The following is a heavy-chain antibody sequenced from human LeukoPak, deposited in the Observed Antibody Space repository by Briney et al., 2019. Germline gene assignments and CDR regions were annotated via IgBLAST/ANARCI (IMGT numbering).Heavy chain of an antibody. CDR3: ARGGY. CDR2: IYYSGST. Sequence: SETLSLTCTVSGGCISSYYWSWIRQPPGKGLEWIGYIYYSGSTNYNPSLKSRVTISVDTSKNQFSLKLRSVTAADTAVYYCARGGYWGQGTLVTVSS. V-gene: IGHV4-59*01. J-gene: IGHJ4*02. CDR1: GGCISSYY.